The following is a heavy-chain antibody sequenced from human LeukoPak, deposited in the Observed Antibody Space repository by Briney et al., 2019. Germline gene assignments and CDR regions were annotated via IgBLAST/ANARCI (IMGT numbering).Heavy chain of an antibody. J-gene: IGHJ5*02. CDR2: MNPKSGNT. Sequence: GASVKVSCKASGYTFTSYDINWVRQATGQGLEWMGWMNPKSGNTGYAQKFQGRVTMTRNTSISTAYMELSSLRSEDTAVYYCARMNYYDSGAYLNWFDPWGQGTLVTVSS. CDR1: GYTFTSYD. V-gene: IGHV1-8*01. D-gene: IGHD3-22*01. CDR3: ARMNYYDSGAYLNWFDP.